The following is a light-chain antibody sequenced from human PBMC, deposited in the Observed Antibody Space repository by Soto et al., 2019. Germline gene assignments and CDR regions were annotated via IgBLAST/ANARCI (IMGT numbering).Light chain of an antibody. Sequence: DIQMTQSLSSLSASVGETVTITCRASQSISNSLSWYQQKPGKAPKFLIYVASTLQRGVPSRFSGSGSGTDFTLTISSLQPEDVATYYCQQTFSPPYTFGQGTKLEIK. CDR2: VAS. J-gene: IGKJ2*01. CDR1: QSISNS. V-gene: IGKV1-39*01. CDR3: QQTFSPPYT.